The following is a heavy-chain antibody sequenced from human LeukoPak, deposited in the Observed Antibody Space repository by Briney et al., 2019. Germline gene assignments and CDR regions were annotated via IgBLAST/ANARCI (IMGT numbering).Heavy chain of an antibody. CDR2: ISSSSSYI. Sequence: GGSLRLSCAASGFTFSSHSMNWVRQAPGKGLEWVSSISSSSSYIYYADSVKGRFTISRDNAKNSLYLQMNSLRAEDTAVYYCARERRAPGWFGELLFTTYFDYWGQGTLVTVSS. CDR3: ARERRAPGWFGELLFTTYFDY. CDR1: GFTFSSHS. J-gene: IGHJ4*02. D-gene: IGHD3-10*01. V-gene: IGHV3-21*01.